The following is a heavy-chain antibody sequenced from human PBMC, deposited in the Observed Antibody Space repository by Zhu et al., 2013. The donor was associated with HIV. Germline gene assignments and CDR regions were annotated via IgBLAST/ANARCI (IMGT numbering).Heavy chain of an antibody. V-gene: IGHV1-8*03. CDR3: ARMDKGSCTATTCPDWFDP. CDR1: GYVFTSFG. D-gene: IGHD2-8*02. CDR2: VNPTSGHA. J-gene: IGHJ5*02. Sequence: QDQLVQSGAEMKKPGASVKVSCKTSGYVFTSFGISWVRQAPGQRPEWMGWVNPTSGHAGYAQKFQGRVTITRNTSISTVYMELRSLRSDDTAVYYCARMDKGSCTATTCPDWFDPWGQGTLLTVSS.